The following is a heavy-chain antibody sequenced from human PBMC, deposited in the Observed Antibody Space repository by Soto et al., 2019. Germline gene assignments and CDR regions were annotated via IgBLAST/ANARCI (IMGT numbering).Heavy chain of an antibody. V-gene: IGHV4-4*02. CDR2: IYHSGST. J-gene: IGHJ6*02. CDR3: ARDPPATRHGMDV. Sequence: SETLSLTCAVSGGSISSSNWWSWVRQPPGKGLEWIGEIYHSGSTNYNPSLKSRVTISVDKSKNQFSLNLSSVTAEDTAVYYCARDPPATRHGMDVWGQGTTVTVSS. CDR1: GGSISSSNW.